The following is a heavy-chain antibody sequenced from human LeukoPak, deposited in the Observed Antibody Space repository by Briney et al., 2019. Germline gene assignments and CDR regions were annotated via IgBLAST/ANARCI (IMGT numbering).Heavy chain of an antibody. Sequence: ASVKVSCKASGYIFTGYYMHWVRQAPGQGLEWMGWINPNSGGTNYAQKFQGRVTMTRDTSISTAYMELSRLRSDDTAVYYCAREDILWFGETNYYGMDVWGQGTTVTVSS. J-gene: IGHJ6*02. CDR3: AREDILWFGETNYYGMDV. CDR2: INPNSGGT. D-gene: IGHD3-10*01. CDR1: GYIFTGYY. V-gene: IGHV1-2*02.